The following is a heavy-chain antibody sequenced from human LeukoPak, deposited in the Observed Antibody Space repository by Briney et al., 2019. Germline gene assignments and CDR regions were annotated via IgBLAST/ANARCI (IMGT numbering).Heavy chain of an antibody. CDR3: ARHAPHYYDSTIRFDP. Sequence: SETLSLTCTVSGGSISSSSYYWGWIRQPPGKGLEWIGSIYYSGSTYYNPSLKSRVTISVDTSKNQFSLKLSSVTAADTAVYYCARHAPHYYDSTIRFDPWGQGTLVTVSS. CDR2: IYYSGST. J-gene: IGHJ5*02. CDR1: GGSISSSSYY. V-gene: IGHV4-39*01. D-gene: IGHD3-22*01.